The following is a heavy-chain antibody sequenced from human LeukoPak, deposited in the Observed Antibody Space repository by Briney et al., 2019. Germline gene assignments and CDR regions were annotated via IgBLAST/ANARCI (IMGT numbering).Heavy chain of an antibody. J-gene: IGHJ4*02. V-gene: IGHV3-11*01. CDR1: GFTFGDYY. CDR3: AREAQERGSGSYYPIDY. Sequence: GGSLRLSCAASGFTFGDYYMSWIRQAPGKGLEWVSYISSSGSTIYYADSVKGRFSISRDNAKNSLYLQMNSLRAEDTAVYYCAREAQERGSGSYYPIDYWGQGTLVTVSS. D-gene: IGHD1-26*01. CDR2: ISSSGSTI.